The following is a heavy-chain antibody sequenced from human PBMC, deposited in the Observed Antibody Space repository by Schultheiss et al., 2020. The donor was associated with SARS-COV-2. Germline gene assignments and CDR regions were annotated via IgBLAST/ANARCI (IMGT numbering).Heavy chain of an antibody. CDR2: IYYSGST. D-gene: IGHD3-22*01. CDR1: GGSISSYY. CDR3: AGPYYYDSSGYSGADY. J-gene: IGHJ4*02. V-gene: IGHV4-39*01. Sequence: SQTLSLTCTVSGGSISSYYWGWIRQPPGKGLEWIGSIYYSGSTYYNPSLKSRVTISVDTSKNQFSLKLSSVTAADTAVYYCAGPYYYDSSGYSGADYWGQGTLVTVSS.